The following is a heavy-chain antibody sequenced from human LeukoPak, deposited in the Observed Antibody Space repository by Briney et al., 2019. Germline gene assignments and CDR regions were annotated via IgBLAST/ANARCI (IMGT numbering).Heavy chain of an antibody. V-gene: IGHV3-23*01. CDR3: AKDNYTDSYYPFDY. D-gene: IGHD1-26*01. CDR1: GIPLRGYA. J-gene: IGHJ4*02. CDR2: MSGSGDST. Sequence: GGPLRLSCAGAGIPLRGYAMSWARQPPGKGLEWVSAMSGSGDSTLYADSVRGRFTISRDDSKNTLYMQMNNLRVEDTAVYYCAKDNYTDSYYPFDYWGQGTLVTVSS.